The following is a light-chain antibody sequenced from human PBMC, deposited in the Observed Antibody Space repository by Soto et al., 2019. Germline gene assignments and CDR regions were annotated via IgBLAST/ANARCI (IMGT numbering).Light chain of an antibody. CDR2: AAS. CDR3: QQLNNYPRT. V-gene: IGKV1-9*01. CDR1: QGISTY. J-gene: IGKJ1*01. Sequence: QLTQSPSSLSASVGDRVTITCRASQGISTYVAWYQQKPGTAPKLLIYAASTLQSGVPSRFSGSGSGTDFTLTISSLQPGDFATYYCQQLNNYPRTFGQGTKVEIK.